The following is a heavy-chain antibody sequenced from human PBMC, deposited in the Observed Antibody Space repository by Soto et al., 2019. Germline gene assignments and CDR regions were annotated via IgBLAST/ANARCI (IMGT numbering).Heavy chain of an antibody. D-gene: IGHD5-12*01. CDR3: AKNHQRAPSRDGYNLIDY. J-gene: IGHJ4*02. CDR2: ISYDGGNK. CDR1: GFTFSDYG. V-gene: IGHV3-30*18. Sequence: QVHLVESGGGVVQPGRSLGLSCTASGFTFSDYGMHWVRQAPGKGLEWVAVISYDGGNKYYADSVKGRFTISRANSKNTLFLQMNSLRADDTAVYYCAKNHQRAPSRDGYNLIDYWGQGTLVTVSS.